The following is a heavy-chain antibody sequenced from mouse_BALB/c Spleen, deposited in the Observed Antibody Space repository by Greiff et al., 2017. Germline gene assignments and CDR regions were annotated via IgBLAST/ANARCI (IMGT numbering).Heavy chain of an antibody. J-gene: IGHJ3*01. CDR3: ARDRAYYGNYPFAY. D-gene: IGHD2-10*01. CDR2: ISDGGSYT. CDR1: GFTFSDYY. Sequence: EVHLVESGGGLVKPGGSLKLSCAASGFTFSDYYMYWVRQTPEKRLEWVATISDGGSYTYYPDSVKGRFTISRDNAKNNLYLQMSSLKSEDTAMYDCARDRAYYGNYPFAYWGQGTLVTVSA. V-gene: IGHV5-4*02.